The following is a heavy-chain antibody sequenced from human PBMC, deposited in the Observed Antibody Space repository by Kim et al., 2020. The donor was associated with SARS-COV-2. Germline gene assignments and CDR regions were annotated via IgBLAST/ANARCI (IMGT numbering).Heavy chain of an antibody. CDR2: PTSGGT. J-gene: IGHJ4*02. V-gene: IGHV1-2*02. Sequence: PTSGGTNHPQKFQGRATMTRDTSISPAYMELSRLRSDDTAVYYCARSWDYWGQGTLVTVSS. CDR3: ARSWDY.